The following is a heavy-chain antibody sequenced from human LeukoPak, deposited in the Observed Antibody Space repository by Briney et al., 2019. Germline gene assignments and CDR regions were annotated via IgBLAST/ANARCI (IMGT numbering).Heavy chain of an antibody. D-gene: IGHD6-25*01. J-gene: IGHJ5*02. Sequence: PSETLSLTCNVSGGSISSYYWSWIRQPPGKGLEWIGYIYYSGSTNYNPSLKSRVTISVDTSKNQFSLKLSSVTAADTAVYYCARAGISSRSGWFDPWGQGTLVTVSS. V-gene: IGHV4-59*08. CDR2: IYYSGST. CDR3: ARAGISSRSGWFDP. CDR1: GGSISSYY.